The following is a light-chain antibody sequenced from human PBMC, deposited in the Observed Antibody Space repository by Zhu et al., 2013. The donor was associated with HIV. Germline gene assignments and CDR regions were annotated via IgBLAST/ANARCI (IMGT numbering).Light chain of an antibody. Sequence: EIVLTQSPGTLSLSPGERATLSCRASQSVSSSYLAWYQQKPGQAPRLLIYGASSRATGIPDRFSGSGSGTDFTLSISRLEPEDFAVYYCHHYNKWPRTFG. CDR3: HHYNKWPRT. CDR2: GAS. J-gene: IGKJ1*01. V-gene: IGKV3-20*01. CDR1: QSVSSSY.